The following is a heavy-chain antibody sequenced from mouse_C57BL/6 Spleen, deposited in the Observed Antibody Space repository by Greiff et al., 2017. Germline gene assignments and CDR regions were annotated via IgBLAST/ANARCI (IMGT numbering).Heavy chain of an antibody. CDR2: INPNNGGT. V-gene: IGHV1-26*01. CDR3: ERGGNYYGSTYYLDD. J-gene: IGHJ2*01. D-gene: IGHD1-1*01. CDR1: GYTFTDYY. Sequence: VQLQQSGPELVKPGASVKISCKASGYTFTDYYMNWVKQSHGKSLEWIGDINPNNGGTSYNQKFKGKATLTVDNSSSTAYMELRSLTSEDSAVYYCERGGNYYGSTYYLDDWGEGTTLTVAS.